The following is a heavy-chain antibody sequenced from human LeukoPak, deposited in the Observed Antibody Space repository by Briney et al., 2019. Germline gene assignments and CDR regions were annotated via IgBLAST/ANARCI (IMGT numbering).Heavy chain of an antibody. CDR2: INPGGGSA. J-gene: IGHJ4*02. Sequence: GASVKVSCKASGYTFTSYYMHWVRQAPGQGLEWMGIINPGGGSATYAQRFQGRVTMTRDTSTSTIYMDLSSLRSEDTAVYYCARDLSTPPGKSSSLFDYWGQGTLVTVSS. D-gene: IGHD6-13*01. CDR1: GYTFTSYY. V-gene: IGHV1-46*01. CDR3: ARDLSTPPGKSSSLFDY.